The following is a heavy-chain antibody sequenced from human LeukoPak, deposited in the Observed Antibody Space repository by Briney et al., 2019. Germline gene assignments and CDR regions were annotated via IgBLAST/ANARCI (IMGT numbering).Heavy chain of an antibody. V-gene: IGHV3-33*06. J-gene: IGHJ4*02. CDR3: TKDVLRLSHYFDY. Sequence: AGGSLRLSCAASGFTFSSYGMHWVRQAPGKGLEWVAVIWYDGSNKYYADSVKGRFTISRDNSKNTLYLQMNSLRAEDTAVYYCTKDVLRLSHYFDYWGQGTQVTVSS. D-gene: IGHD5/OR15-5a*01. CDR2: IWYDGSNK. CDR1: GFTFSSYG.